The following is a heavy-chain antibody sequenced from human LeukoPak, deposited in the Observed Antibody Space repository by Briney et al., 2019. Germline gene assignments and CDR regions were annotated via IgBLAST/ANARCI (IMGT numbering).Heavy chain of an antibody. V-gene: IGHV3-30*02. Sequence: GGSLRLSCAASGFTFSSYGVHWVRQAPGKGLEWVAFIRYDGRNKYYADSVKGRFTISRDNSKNTLYLQMNSLRAEDTAVYYCAKGLLRFVEWSFDPWGQGTLVTVSS. CDR3: AKGLLRFVEWSFDP. CDR1: GFTFSSYG. CDR2: IRYDGRNK. J-gene: IGHJ5*02. D-gene: IGHD3-3*01.